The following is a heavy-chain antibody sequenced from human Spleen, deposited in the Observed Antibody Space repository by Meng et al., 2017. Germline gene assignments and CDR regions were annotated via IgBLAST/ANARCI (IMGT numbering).Heavy chain of an antibody. D-gene: IGHD1/OR15-1a*01. CDR1: GGSISTSGYY. CDR2: IGHSGFT. J-gene: IGHJ5*02. V-gene: IGHV4-39*01. Sequence: QSQLQESGPVLVKPSEALSLPCSVSGGSISTSGYYWGWIRQPPGKGLEWIGSIGHSGFTYYTPSLKSRVAVSLDTSKSQFSLMLTSVTAADTAVYYCVRSRAWVRTGFDPWGQGTLVTVS. CDR3: VRSRAWVRTGFDP.